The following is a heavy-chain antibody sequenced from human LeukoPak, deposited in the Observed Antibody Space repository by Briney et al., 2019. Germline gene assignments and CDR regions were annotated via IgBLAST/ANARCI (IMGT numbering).Heavy chain of an antibody. V-gene: IGHV3-33*01. CDR3: ARASYCSSTSCYRFDY. D-gene: IGHD2-2*01. J-gene: IGHJ4*02. CDR2: IWNDGSNK. CDR1: GFSFSTYG. Sequence: GESLRLSCAASGFSFSTYGMHWVRQAPGKGLEWVAVIWNDGSNKYYEDSVKGRLTISRDNLKNTLYLQMNSLRAEDTAVYYCARASYCSSTSCYRFDYWGQGTLVTVSS.